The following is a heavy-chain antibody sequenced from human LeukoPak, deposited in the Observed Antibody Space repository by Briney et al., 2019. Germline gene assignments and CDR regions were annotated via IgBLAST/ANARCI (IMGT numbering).Heavy chain of an antibody. CDR1: GYTFTSYG. Sequence: EASVKVSCKASGYTFTSYGLSWVRQAPGQGLEWMGRISVYNGNTKYAQKFQGRVTMTTDTSTSTAYMELRSLRSDDTAVYYCARGVVPAARDYYYYYMDVWGKGTTVTVSS. CDR3: ARGVVPAARDYYYYYMDV. V-gene: IGHV1-18*01. CDR2: ISVYNGNT. D-gene: IGHD2-2*01. J-gene: IGHJ6*03.